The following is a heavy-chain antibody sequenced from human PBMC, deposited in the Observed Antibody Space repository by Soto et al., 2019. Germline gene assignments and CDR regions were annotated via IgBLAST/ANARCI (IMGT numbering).Heavy chain of an antibody. J-gene: IGHJ4*02. Sequence: QVQLQQWGAGLLKPSETLSLTCAVYGGSFSGYYWSWIRQPPGKGLEWIGEINHSGSTNYNPSLKSRVTISVDTSKTQFSLKLSSVTAADTAVYYCARGDIVLMLYDAFDYWGQGTLVTVSS. CDR3: ARGDIVLMLYDAFDY. CDR1: GGSFSGYY. CDR2: INHSGST. D-gene: IGHD2-8*01. V-gene: IGHV4-34*01.